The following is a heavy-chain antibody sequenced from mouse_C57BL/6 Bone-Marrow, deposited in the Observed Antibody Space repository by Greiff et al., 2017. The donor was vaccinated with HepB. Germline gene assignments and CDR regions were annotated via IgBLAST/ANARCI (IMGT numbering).Heavy chain of an antibody. CDR3: ARHGSSPDY. Sequence: QVQLQQPGAELVRPGSSVKLSCKASGYTFTSYWMDWVKQRPGQGLEWIGNIYPSDSETHYNQKFKDKATLTVDKSSSTAYMQLSSLTSADSAVYYCARHGSSPDYWGPGTTLTVSS. CDR1: GYTFTSYW. J-gene: IGHJ2*01. CDR2: IYPSDSET. V-gene: IGHV1-61*01. D-gene: IGHD1-1*01.